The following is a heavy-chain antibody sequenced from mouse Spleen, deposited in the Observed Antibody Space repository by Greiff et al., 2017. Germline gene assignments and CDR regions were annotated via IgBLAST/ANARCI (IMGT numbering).Heavy chain of an antibody. V-gene: IGHV1-69*01. CDR1: GYTFTSYW. D-gene: IGHD1-1*01. CDR3: ARERDYGSSLFDY. CDR2: IDPSDSYT. J-gene: IGHJ2*01. Sequence: QVQLKQPGAELVMPGASVKLSCKASGYTFTSYWMHWVKQRPGQGLEWIGEIDPSDSYTNYNQKFKGKATLTVDKSSSTAYMQLSSLTSEDSAVYYCARERDYGSSLFDYWGQGTTLTVSS.